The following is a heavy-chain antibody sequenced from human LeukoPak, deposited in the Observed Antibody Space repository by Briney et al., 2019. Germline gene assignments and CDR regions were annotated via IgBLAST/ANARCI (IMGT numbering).Heavy chain of an antibody. Sequence: LSLTCTVSGGSISSGDYYWSWIRQAPGKGLEWVSVIYSGGSTYYADSVKGRFTISRDISKNTLYLQMNSLRAEDTAVYYCARDRSGWYDSWGQGTLVTVS. J-gene: IGHJ5*01. CDR3: ARDRSGWYDS. V-gene: IGHV3-53*01. D-gene: IGHD3-3*01. CDR1: GGSISSGDYY. CDR2: IYSGGST.